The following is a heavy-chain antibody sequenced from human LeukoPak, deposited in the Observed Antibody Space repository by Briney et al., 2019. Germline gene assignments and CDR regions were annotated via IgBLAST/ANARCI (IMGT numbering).Heavy chain of an antibody. J-gene: IGHJ6*03. CDR3: ARDFGYYDFWSGYLLMDV. CDR1: GFTFSSYW. V-gene: IGHV3-7*01. D-gene: IGHD3-3*01. Sequence: GGSLRLSCAATGFTFSSYWMSWVRQAPGKGLEWVANIKQDGSEKYYVDSVKGRFTISRDNAKNSLYLQLNSLRAEDTAVYYCARDFGYYDFWSGYLLMDVWGKGTTVTVS. CDR2: IKQDGSEK.